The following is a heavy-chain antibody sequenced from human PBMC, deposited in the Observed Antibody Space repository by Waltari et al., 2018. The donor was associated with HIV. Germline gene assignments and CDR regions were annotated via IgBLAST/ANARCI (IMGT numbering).Heavy chain of an antibody. CDR2: IRYDGSNK. D-gene: IGHD2-21*01. V-gene: IGHV3-30*02. J-gene: IGHJ3*02. CDR1: GFTFSSYG. CDR3: ANIVDTQIPGGAFDI. Sequence: QVQLVESGGGVVQPGGSLRLSCAASGFTFSSYGMHWVRQAPGKGLEWVAFIRYDGSNKYYADSVKGRFTISRDNSKNTLYLQMNSLRAEDTAVYYCANIVDTQIPGGAFDIWGQGTMVTVSS.